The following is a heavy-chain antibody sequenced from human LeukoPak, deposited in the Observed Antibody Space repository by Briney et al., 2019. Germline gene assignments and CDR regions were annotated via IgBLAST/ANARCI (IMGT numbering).Heavy chain of an antibody. CDR1: GFTFRNYG. Sequence: PGRSLRLSCAASGFTFRNYGMQWVRQTPGKGLEWVTLISYDGSDKYYADSVKGRFSISRDNSKNTLYLQMNSLRDEDTAVYYCASLRSGSGTFYNDYWGQGTLVTVSS. V-gene: IGHV3-30*03. CDR3: ASLRSGSGTFYNDY. CDR2: ISYDGSDK. D-gene: IGHD3-10*01. J-gene: IGHJ4*02.